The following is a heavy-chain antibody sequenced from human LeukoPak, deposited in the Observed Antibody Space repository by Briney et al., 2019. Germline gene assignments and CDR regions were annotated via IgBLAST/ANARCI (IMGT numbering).Heavy chain of an antibody. CDR3: ARNSIAAAGPYYYYYMDV. D-gene: IGHD6-13*01. J-gene: IGHJ6*03. Sequence: ASVKVSCKASGYTFTNYGISWVRQAPGQGLEWMGWISAYNGNTNYAQKLQGRVTMTTDTSTSTAYMELRSLRSDDTAVYYCARNSIAAAGPYYYYYMDVWGKGTTVTVSS. V-gene: IGHV1-18*01. CDR2: ISAYNGNT. CDR1: GYTFTNYG.